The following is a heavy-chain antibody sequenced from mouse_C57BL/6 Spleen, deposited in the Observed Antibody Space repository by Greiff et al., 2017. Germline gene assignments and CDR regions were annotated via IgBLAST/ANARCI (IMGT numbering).Heavy chain of an antibody. D-gene: IGHD2-10*02. CDR3: ANGFSYGNYEDYAMDY. CDR2: IKPNYGTT. V-gene: IGHV1-39*01. J-gene: IGHJ4*01. Sequence: EVQLQQSGPELVKPGASVKISCKASGYSFTDYNMNWVKQSNGKSLEWIGVIKPNYGTTSYNQKFKGKATLTVDQSSSTAYMQLNSLTSEDSAVYYCANGFSYGNYEDYAMDYWGQGTSVTVSS. CDR1: GYSFTDYN.